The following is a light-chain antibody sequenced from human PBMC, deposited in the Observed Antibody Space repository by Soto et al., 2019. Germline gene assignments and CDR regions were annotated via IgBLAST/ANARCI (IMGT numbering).Light chain of an antibody. V-gene: IGKV3-20*01. J-gene: IGKJ3*01. CDR1: QSVSSSY. CDR3: QQYGDSPAT. Sequence: EIVMTQSPVTLSVSPGERATLSCRASQSVSSSYLAWYQQKPGQAPRLLIYGAFNRATGIPDRFSGSGSGTDFTLTFSRLEPEDFAVYYCQQYGDSPATFGPGTKVDIK. CDR2: GAF.